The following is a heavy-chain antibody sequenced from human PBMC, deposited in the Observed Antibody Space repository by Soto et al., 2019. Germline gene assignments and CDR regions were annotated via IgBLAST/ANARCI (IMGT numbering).Heavy chain of an antibody. CDR2: IFPGDSDT. CDR1: VYNFANYW. Sequence: GESLKIYCKGRVYNFANYWIGWVRQMPGKGLEWMGMIFPGDSDTKNSPSLQGQITMSVDKSDSSAYLQWRSLKASDTAMYYCAAGYTTGPDAFDIWGQGTIVTVSS. J-gene: IGHJ3*02. D-gene: IGHD6-13*01. CDR3: AAGYTTGPDAFDI. V-gene: IGHV5-51*01.